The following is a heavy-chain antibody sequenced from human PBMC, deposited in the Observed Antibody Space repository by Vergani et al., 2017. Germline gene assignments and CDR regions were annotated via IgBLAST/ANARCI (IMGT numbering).Heavy chain of an antibody. CDR2: IYYSGST. J-gene: IGHJ4*02. CDR3: ARVLFDSSGYYYVLGYFDY. CDR1: GGSISSSSYY. D-gene: IGHD3-22*01. V-gene: IGHV4-39*07. Sequence: QLQLQESGPGLVKPSETLSLTCTVAGGSISSSSYYWGWLRQPPGTGLEWIGSIYYSGSTYYNPSLKSRVTISVDTSKNKFSLKLSSVTAADTAVYYCARVLFDSSGYYYVLGYFDYWGQGTLVTVSS.